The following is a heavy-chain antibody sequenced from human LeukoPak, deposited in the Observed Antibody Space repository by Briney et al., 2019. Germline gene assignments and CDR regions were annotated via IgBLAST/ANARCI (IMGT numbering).Heavy chain of an antibody. CDR3: ARVPRLEVAGTGMVDY. V-gene: IGHV4-39*07. J-gene: IGHJ4*02. Sequence: SETLSLTCTVSGGPIRSSSYYWGWIRQPPGKGLEWIGSIYYSGDTYYNPSLKSRVTISVDTSKNQFSLKLSSVTAADTAVYYCARVPRLEVAGTGMVDYWGQGTLVTVSS. CDR1: GGPIRSSSYY. D-gene: IGHD6-19*01. CDR2: IYYSGDT.